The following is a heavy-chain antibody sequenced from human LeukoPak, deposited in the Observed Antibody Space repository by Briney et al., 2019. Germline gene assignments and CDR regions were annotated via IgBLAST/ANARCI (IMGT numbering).Heavy chain of an antibody. CDR1: GFTFSSYA. V-gene: IGHV3-30-3*01. Sequence: GGSLRLSCAASGFTFSSYAMHWVRQAPGKGLEWVAVISYDGSNKYYADSVKGRFTISRDNSKNTLYLQMNSLRAEDTAVYYCARWGSTVVRDIDYWGQGTLVTVSS. D-gene: IGHD4-23*01. J-gene: IGHJ4*02. CDR3: ARWGSTVVRDIDY. CDR2: ISYDGSNK.